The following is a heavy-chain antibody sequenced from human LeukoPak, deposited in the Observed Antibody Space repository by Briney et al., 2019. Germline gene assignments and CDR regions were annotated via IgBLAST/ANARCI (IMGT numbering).Heavy chain of an antibody. D-gene: IGHD3-22*01. CDR2: ISGSSTRT. Sequence: GGSLRLSCAASGFTFSSYAMSWVRQAPGKGLEWVSSISGSSTRTYYADSVKGRFTVSRDNPKNTLYLQMNSLRAEDTAVYYCAKQRDYYDSSGYYRGYYFDYWGQGTLVTVSS. CDR3: AKQRDYYDSSGYYRGYYFDY. CDR1: GFTFSSYA. V-gene: IGHV3-23*01. J-gene: IGHJ4*02.